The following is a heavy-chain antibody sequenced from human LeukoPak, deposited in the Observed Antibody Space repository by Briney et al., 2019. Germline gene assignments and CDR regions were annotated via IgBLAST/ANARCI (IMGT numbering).Heavy chain of an antibody. Sequence: GGSLRLSCAASGFSFSSYWMSWVRQAPGKGLEWVANIKQDGSQKYYVDSVKGRFTISRDNAKNSLYLQMNSLRVEDTAVYYCVRGLGTGPYWGQGTLVTVSP. CDR2: IKQDGSQK. J-gene: IGHJ4*02. V-gene: IGHV3-7*03. CDR1: GFSFSSYW. CDR3: VRGLGTGPY. D-gene: IGHD1-1*01.